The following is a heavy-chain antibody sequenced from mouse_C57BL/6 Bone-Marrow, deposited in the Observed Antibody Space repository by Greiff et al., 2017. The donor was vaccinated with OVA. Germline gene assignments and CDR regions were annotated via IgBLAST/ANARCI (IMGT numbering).Heavy chain of an antibody. J-gene: IGHJ2*01. D-gene: IGHD1-1*01. Sequence: VQLQQPGAELVKPGASVKLSCKASGYTFTSYWMHWVKQRPGQGLEWIGMIHPNSGSTNYNEKFKSKATLTVDKSSSTAYMQLSSLTSEDSAVYYCARWDYYGSSSDYWGQGTTLTVSS. CDR1: GYTFTSYW. CDR2: IHPNSGST. CDR3: ARWDYYGSSSDY. V-gene: IGHV1-64*01.